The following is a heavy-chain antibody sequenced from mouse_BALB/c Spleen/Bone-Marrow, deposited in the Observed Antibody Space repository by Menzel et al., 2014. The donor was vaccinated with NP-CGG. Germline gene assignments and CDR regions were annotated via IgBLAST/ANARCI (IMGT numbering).Heavy chain of an antibody. V-gene: IGHV3-6*02. Sequence: QLQQSGPGLVIPSQSLSLTCSVTGYSITNNYYWNWIRQFPGNKLEWMGYIKYDSTNNYNPSLKNRISITRDTSKNQFFLKLNSVTTEDTATYYCARDDGSTYGGDYFDYWGQGTTLTVSS. CDR2: IKYDSTN. CDR3: ARDDGSTYGGDYFDY. D-gene: IGHD1-1*01. CDR1: GYSITNNYY. J-gene: IGHJ2*01.